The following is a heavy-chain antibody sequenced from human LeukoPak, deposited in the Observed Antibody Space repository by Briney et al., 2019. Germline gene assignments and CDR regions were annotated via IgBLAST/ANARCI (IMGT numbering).Heavy chain of an antibody. J-gene: IGHJ6*02. CDR1: GGSISSYY. CDR3: ARTAAAEDYYYYYGMDV. Sequence: SETLSLTCTVSGGSISSYYWSWIWQPPGKGLEWIGYIYYSGSTNYNPSLKSRVTISADTSKNQFSLKLSSVTAADTAVYYCARTAAAEDYYYYYGMDVWGQGTTVTVSS. D-gene: IGHD6-13*01. V-gene: IGHV4-59*08. CDR2: IYYSGST.